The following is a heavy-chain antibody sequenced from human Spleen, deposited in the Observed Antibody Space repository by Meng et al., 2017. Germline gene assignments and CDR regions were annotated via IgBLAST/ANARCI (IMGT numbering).Heavy chain of an antibody. J-gene: IGHJ2*01. CDR3: ARGGSSGSWYVCWYFVL. D-gene: IGHD6-13*01. V-gene: IGHV4-59*01. Sequence: SETLSLTCTVSGGSISNYYWSWIRQPPGRGLEWIGYIYYSGSTNYNYNPSLKSPVTISVDTSKNQFNLKLSTVTAADTAVYYCARGGSSGSWYVCWYFVLWGRGTLVTVSS. CDR1: GGSISNYY. CDR2: IYYSGSTNY.